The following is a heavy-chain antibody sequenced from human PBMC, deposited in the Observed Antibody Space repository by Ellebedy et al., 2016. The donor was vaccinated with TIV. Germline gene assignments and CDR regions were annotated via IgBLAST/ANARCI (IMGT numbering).Heavy chain of an antibody. CDR1: GFIFSNYG. D-gene: IGHD1-1*01. V-gene: IGHV3-33*01. CDR2: IWSDGSYK. J-gene: IGHJ4*02. CDR3: ARDVGTTGSSGYYFDD. Sequence: GESLKISXAASGFIFSNYGMHWVRQAPGKGLEWAAVIWSDGSYKYYVDSVKGRSTISRDNSKNTVYLEMNSLRAEDTAVYYCARDVGTTGSSGYYFDDWGQGTVVTVSS.